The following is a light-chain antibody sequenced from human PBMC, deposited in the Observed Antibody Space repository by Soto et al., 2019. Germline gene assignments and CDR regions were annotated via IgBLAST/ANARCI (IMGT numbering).Light chain of an antibody. CDR1: QTISPW. CDR2: NAS. Sequence: DIQMTQSPSILSASVGDRVTITCRASQTISPWLAWYQQRPGKAPKVLIYNASSLVSGVPSRFSVSGSGAEFTLTINRLQPDDFATYYFQQYKTYFRTFRPGTMVQIK. J-gene: IGKJ1*01. CDR3: QQYKTYFRT. V-gene: IGKV1-5*03.